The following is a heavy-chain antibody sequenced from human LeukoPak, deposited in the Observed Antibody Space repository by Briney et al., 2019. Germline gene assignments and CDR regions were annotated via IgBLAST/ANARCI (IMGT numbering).Heavy chain of an antibody. CDR3: ARDILTGYYLDY. J-gene: IGHJ4*02. D-gene: IGHD3-9*01. Sequence: SETLSLTCAVYGGSFSGYYWSWIRQPPGKGREWIGEINHSGSTNYNPSLKSRVTMSVDTSKNQFSLKLSSVTAADTAVYYYARDILTGYYLDYWGQGTLVTVSS. V-gene: IGHV4-34*01. CDR1: GGSFSGYY. CDR2: INHSGST.